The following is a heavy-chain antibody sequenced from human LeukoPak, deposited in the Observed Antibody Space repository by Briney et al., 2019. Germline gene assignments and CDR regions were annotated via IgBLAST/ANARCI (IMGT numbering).Heavy chain of an antibody. CDR1: GYTITSYG. CDR3: ARVKSELLEELSDY. J-gene: IGHJ4*02. V-gene: IGHV7-4-1*02. D-gene: IGHD1/OR15-1a*01. CDR2: INTNTRNT. Sequence: ASVNLSCNASGYTITSYGINWVRQAPGQGLEWMGCINTNTRNTTYAHAFTGRFVISSDNSVSTPYLQMSSLMAEDTAVYYCARVKSELLEELSDYWGQGTLVTVSS.